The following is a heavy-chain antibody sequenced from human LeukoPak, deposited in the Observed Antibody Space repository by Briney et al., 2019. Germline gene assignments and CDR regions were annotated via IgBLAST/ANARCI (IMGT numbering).Heavy chain of an antibody. CDR2: IYYSGST. J-gene: IGHJ4*02. CDR3: ARALALGQLLFDY. V-gene: IGHV4-59*01. Sequence: NPSETLSLTCTVSGGSISSYYWSWIRQPPGKGLEGIGYIYYSGSTNYNPSLKSRVTISVDTSKNQFSLKLSCVTAADTAVYYCARALALGQLLFDYWGQGTLVTVSS. CDR1: GGSISSYY. D-gene: IGHD1-26*01.